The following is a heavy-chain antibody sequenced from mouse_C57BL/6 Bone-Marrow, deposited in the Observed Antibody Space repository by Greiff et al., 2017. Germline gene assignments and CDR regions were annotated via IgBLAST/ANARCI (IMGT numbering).Heavy chain of an antibody. D-gene: IGHD2-4*01. CDR3: AMGLRIDF. CDR1: GYTFTSYW. CDR2: IDPSDSYT. V-gene: IGHV1-69*01. J-gene: IGHJ2*01. Sequence: QVQLQQPGAELVMPGASVKLSCKASGYTFTSYWMHWVKQRPGQGLEWIGEIDPSDSYTNYNQTFKGKSTLSVDKSSSTAYMQLSSLTSEDSAVYYCAMGLRIDFGCQGTTLTVSS.